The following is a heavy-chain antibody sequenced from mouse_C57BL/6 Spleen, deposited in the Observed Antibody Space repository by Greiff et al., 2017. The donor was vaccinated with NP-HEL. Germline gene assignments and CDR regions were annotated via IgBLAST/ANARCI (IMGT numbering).Heavy chain of an antibody. D-gene: IGHD3-3*01. CDR1: GYTFTDYN. CDR3: ARGGTLFAY. V-gene: IGHV1-18*01. CDR2: INPNNGGT. Sequence: VQLKESGPELVKPGASVKIPCKASGYTFTDYNMDWVKQSHGKSLEWIGDINPNNGGTIYNQKFKGKATLTVDKSSSTAYMELRSLTSEDTAVYYCARGGTLFAYWGQGTLVTVSA. J-gene: IGHJ3*01.